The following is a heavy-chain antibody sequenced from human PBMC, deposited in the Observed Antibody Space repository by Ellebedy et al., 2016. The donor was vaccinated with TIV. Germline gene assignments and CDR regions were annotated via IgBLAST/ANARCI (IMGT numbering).Heavy chain of an antibody. J-gene: IGHJ4*02. D-gene: IGHD6-19*01. Sequence: GESLKISCAASGFTFSTFWMHWVRQAPGKGLMWVSRIDTDGSTTNYADSVKGRFTISRDNAKKTLYLQMNSLRAEDTAVYYCASSPHSSESYWGQGTLVTVSS. V-gene: IGHV3-74*01. CDR3: ASSPHSSESY. CDR2: IDTDGSTT. CDR1: GFTFSTFW.